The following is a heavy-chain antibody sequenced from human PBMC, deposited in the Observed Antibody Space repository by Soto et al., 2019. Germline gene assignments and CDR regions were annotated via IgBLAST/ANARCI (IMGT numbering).Heavy chain of an antibody. CDR3: ARVHKNWFDS. CDR2: IDPSDSYT. Sequence: GESLKLSCKASGYNFTAFCIHWVRQMPGKGLEWLGKIDPSDSYTNYSPSFEGHVTISTDNSIATAYLQWSSLRASDTALYFCARVHKNWFDSWAQGTMVTVSS. J-gene: IGHJ5*01. CDR1: GYNFTAFC. V-gene: IGHV5-10-1*01.